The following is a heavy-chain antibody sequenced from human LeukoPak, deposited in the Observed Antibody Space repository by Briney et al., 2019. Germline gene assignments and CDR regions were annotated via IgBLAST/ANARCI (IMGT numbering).Heavy chain of an antibody. CDR1: GGTFSSYA. V-gene: IGHV1-69*04. D-gene: IGHD5-24*01. J-gene: IGHJ4*02. CDR2: IIPIFGIA. CDR3: ARDSNSLFDY. Sequence: SVKVSCKASGGTFSSYAISWVRQAPGQGLEWMGRIIPIFGIADYAQKFQGRVTITADKSTSTAYMELSSLRSEDTAVYYCARDSNSLFDYWGQGTLVTVSS.